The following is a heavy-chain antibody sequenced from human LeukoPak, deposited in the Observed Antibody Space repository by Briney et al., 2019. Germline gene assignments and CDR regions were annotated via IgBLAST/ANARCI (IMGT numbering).Heavy chain of an antibody. Sequence: PSENLSLTCSVSGGSVSNYYWSWIRQPPGKGLEWIGYIYYSGSTNYNPSLKSRVSMSLDTSRNQFSLNLTSVTAADTATYYCARETMLAGFASGLGFNYWGQGLLVIVSS. D-gene: IGHD6-19*01. V-gene: IGHV4-59*02. CDR1: GGSVSNYY. CDR2: IYYSGST. J-gene: IGHJ4*02. CDR3: ARETMLAGFASGLGFNY.